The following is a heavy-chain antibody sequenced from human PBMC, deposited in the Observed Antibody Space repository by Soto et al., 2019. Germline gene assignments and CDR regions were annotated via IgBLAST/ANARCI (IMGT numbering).Heavy chain of an antibody. V-gene: IGHV3-43*02. CDR3: AKDIGYDFWSGYYDY. CDR2: ISGDGGST. CDR1: GFPFDDYA. Sequence: GGSLRLSCAASGFPFDDYAMHWVRQAPGKGLDWVSLISGDGGSTYYADSVKGRFTISRDNSKNSLYLQMNSLRTEDNALYYCAKDIGYDFWSGYYDYWGQGTLVTVSS. D-gene: IGHD3-3*01. J-gene: IGHJ4*02.